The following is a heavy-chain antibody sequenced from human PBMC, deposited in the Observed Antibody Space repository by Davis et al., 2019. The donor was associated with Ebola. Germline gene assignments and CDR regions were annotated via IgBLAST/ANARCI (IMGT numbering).Heavy chain of an antibody. V-gene: IGHV4-39*01. D-gene: IGHD5-18*01. Sequence: PGGSLRLSCTVSGGSISSSSYYWGWIRQPPGKGLEWIGSIYYSGSTYYNPSLKSRVTISVDTSKNQFSLKLSSVTAADTAVYYCAGGSGLWASFFDYWGQGTLVTVSS. CDR2: IYYSGST. CDR3: AGGSGLWASFFDY. CDR1: GGSISSSSYY. J-gene: IGHJ4*02.